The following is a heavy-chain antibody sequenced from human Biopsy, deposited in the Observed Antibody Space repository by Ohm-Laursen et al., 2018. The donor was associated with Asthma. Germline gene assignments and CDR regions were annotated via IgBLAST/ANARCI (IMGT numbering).Heavy chain of an antibody. CDR1: GGYMRSGNYY. CDR2: IYYSGTT. D-gene: IGHD6-13*01. J-gene: IGHJ6*02. V-gene: IGHV4-39*01. Sequence: GTLSLTCGLPSGSGGYMRSGNYYWGWIRQPPGKGLEWIGSIYYSGTTYYNPSLESRVTVSADTSKNQFSLKLTSVTAADTAVYYCVRGSSSWHHGPFHYYYGLDVWGQGTTATVSS. CDR3: VRGSSSWHHGPFHYYYGLDV.